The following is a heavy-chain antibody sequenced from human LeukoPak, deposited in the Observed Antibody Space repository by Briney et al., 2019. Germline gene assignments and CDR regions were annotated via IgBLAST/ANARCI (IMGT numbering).Heavy chain of an antibody. CDR3: ARDGSGGSAGGSRQYNWFDP. Sequence: RGSLRLSCAASGFTFSSYAMNRVRRAPGKGLERVANIDQDRRQQHYVNSVNGGFTMSRDNAKNILYLQMNSLGDEDTAVYYCARDGSGGSAGGSRQYNWFDPWGQGTLVTVSS. CDR1: GFTFSSYA. J-gene: IGHJ5*02. CDR2: IDQDRRQQ. D-gene: IGHD1-26*01. V-gene: IGHV3-7*01.